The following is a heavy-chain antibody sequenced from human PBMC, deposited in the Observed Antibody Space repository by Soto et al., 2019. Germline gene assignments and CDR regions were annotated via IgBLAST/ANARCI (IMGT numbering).Heavy chain of an antibody. V-gene: IGHV4-30-2*01. CDR3: ARAVAPYLGTWFDP. CDR2: ISQTGST. J-gene: IGHJ5*02. D-gene: IGHD3-16*01. Sequence: SETLSLTCAVSGGSISSGNSYSWSWIRQPPGKGLEWIGSISQTGSTSYNPSLKGRVTMSVDKSKNQFSLKLSSVTAADMAVYYCARAVAPYLGTWFDPWGQGTLVTVSS. CDR1: GGSISSGNSYS.